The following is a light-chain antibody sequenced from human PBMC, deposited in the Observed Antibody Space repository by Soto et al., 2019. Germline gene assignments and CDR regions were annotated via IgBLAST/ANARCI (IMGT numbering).Light chain of an antibody. CDR2: DIS. Sequence: QSALTQPPSASGSPGQSVTISCTGTSSDVGGYNYVSWYQQHPGKAPKLMIYDISKRPSGVPDRFSGSKSGNTASLTVSGLHAEEDADYYCSSYAGSSNSLEFGGGTKLTVL. CDR3: SSYAGSSNSLE. V-gene: IGLV2-8*01. CDR1: SSDVGGYNY. J-gene: IGLJ2*01.